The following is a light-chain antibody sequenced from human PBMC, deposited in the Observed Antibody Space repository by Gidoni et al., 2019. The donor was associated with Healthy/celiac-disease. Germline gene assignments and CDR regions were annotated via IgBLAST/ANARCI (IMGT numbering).Light chain of an antibody. CDR2: GAS. Sequence: EIVLTQSPGPLSLSPESRASLSCRASQSVSSSYLAWYQQKPGQAPRLLIYGASSRATGIPDRFSGSGSGTDFTLTISRLEPEDFAVYYCQQYGSSPRTFGQGTKVEIK. CDR1: QSVSSSY. CDR3: QQYGSSPRT. V-gene: IGKV3-20*01. J-gene: IGKJ1*01.